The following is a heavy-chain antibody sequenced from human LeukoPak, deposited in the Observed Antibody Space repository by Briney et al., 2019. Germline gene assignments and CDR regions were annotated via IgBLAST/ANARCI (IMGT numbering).Heavy chain of an antibody. CDR3: ARLSPAGIAAAGVAY. V-gene: IGHV4-39*02. Sequence: SETLSLTCTVSGGSISSSSYYWGWIRQPPGKGLEWVGSIYYSGSTYYNPSLKIRVTISVYTAKNHFSLKLSSVPAADTAVYYCARLSPAGIAAAGVAYWGQGTLVTVSS. CDR2: IYYSGST. CDR1: GGSISSSSYY. J-gene: IGHJ4*02. D-gene: IGHD6-13*01.